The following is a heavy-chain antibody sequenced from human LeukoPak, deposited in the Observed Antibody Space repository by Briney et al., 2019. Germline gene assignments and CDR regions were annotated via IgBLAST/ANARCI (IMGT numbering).Heavy chain of an antibody. CDR1: GGSLSSYY. CDR2: IYTSGST. Sequence: SETLSLTCPVSGGSLSSYYRSWLRQPAGKGLEWIGRIYTSGSTNYNPSLKSRVTISVDKSKNQFSLKLSSVTAADTAVYYCARVLGDRQGFDAFDIWGQGTMVTVSS. V-gene: IGHV4-4*07. J-gene: IGHJ3*02. CDR3: ARVLGDRQGFDAFDI. D-gene: IGHD4-17*01.